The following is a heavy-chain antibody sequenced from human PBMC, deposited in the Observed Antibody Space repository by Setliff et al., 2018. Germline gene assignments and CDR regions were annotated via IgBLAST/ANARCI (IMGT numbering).Heavy chain of an antibody. V-gene: IGHV4-61*09. CDR3: ARMSGFLYMDV. J-gene: IGHJ6*03. CDR1: GASISSRHYY. D-gene: IGHD3-3*01. Sequence: KPSETLSLTCTVSGASISSRHYYWSWIRQPAGKGLEWLGQIYTSWSTNYNPSLKGRATLSIDASKKQFSLKLTSVTAADTAVYYCARMSGFLYMDVWGKGTTVTVSS. CDR2: IYTSWST.